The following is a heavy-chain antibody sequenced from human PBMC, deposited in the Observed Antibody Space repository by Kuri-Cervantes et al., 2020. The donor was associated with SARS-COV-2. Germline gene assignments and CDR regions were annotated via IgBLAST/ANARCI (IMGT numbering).Heavy chain of an antibody. CDR3: ARGSWGTAMGLGGYYYYYMDV. CDR2: ISAYNGNT. V-gene: IGHV1-18*01. Sequence: ASVKVSCKASGYTFTSYGISWVRQAPGQGLEWMGWISAYNGNTNYAQKLQGRVTMTTDTSTSTAYMELSSLRSEDTAVYYCARGSWGTAMGLGGYYYYYMDVWGKGTTVTVSS. CDR1: GYTFTSYG. J-gene: IGHJ6*03. D-gene: IGHD5-18*01.